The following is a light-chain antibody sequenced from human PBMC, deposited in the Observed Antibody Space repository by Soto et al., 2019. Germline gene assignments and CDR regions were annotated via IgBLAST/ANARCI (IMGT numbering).Light chain of an antibody. J-gene: IGLJ2*01. Sequence: QLVLTQSPSASASLGASVKLTCTLSSGHSDYAIAWHQQQPEKGPRYLMKLNNDGSHNKGDGIPDRFSGSSSGAERYLTISSLQFEDEADYYCQTWDSGVRVFGGGTKVTVL. V-gene: IGLV4-69*01. CDR3: QTWDSGVRV. CDR2: LNNDGSH. CDR1: SGHSDYA.